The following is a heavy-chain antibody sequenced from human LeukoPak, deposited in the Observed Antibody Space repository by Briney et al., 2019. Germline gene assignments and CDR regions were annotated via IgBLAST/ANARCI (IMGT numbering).Heavy chain of an antibody. Sequence: SETLSLTCTVSGGSISSSIYYWGWIRRSPGKGLEWIGSIYYSGSTYYNPSLKSRVTISVDTSKNQFSLKLSSVTAADTAVYYCASQLVGATDYWGQGTLVTVSS. J-gene: IGHJ4*02. D-gene: IGHD1-26*01. V-gene: IGHV4-39*07. CDR2: IYYSGST. CDR3: ASQLVGATDY. CDR1: GGSISSSIYY.